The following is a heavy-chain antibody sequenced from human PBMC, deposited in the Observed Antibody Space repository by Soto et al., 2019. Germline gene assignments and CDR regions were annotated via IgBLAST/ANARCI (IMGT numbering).Heavy chain of an antibody. CDR1: GFTLSAYP. J-gene: IGHJ3*02. Sequence: GGSLRLSCIASGFTLSAYPMSWFRQAPGKGLEWVAYIRTATYGGTTEYAASVKGRFSISRDDSESMASLQMNGLRPEDTAVYYCTRAIRLSGDAFDIWGQGTMVTVSS. CDR2: IRTATYGGTT. D-gene: IGHD3-3*01. V-gene: IGHV3-49*03. CDR3: TRAIRLSGDAFDI.